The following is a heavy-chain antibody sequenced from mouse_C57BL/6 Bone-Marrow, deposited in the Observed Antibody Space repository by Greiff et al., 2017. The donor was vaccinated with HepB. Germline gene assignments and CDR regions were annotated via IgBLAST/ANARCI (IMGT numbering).Heavy chain of an antibody. Sequence: VQVVESGAELVRPGTSVKMSCKASGYTFTNYWIGWAKQRPGHGLEWIGDIYPGGGYTNYNEKFKGKATLTADKSSSTAYMQFSSLTSEDSAIYYCARERLLFMDYWGQGTAVTVSS. D-gene: IGHD1-1*01. V-gene: IGHV1-63*01. CDR1: GYTFTNYW. CDR3: ARERLLFMDY. J-gene: IGHJ4*01. CDR2: IYPGGGYT.